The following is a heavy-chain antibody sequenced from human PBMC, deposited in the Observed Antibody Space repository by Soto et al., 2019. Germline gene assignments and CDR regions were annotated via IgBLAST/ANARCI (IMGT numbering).Heavy chain of an antibody. V-gene: IGHV1-69*13. D-gene: IGHD6-13*01. CDR3: ARDPSSSSWYVRIDYYGMEA. Sequence: SVKVSCKASGGTFSIYAIIWVRQSPGQGLEWMGGIIPIFGTSNYAQKFQGRVTITADESTSTAYMELSSLRSEDTAVYYCARDPSSSSWYVRIDYYGMEAWGQGTTVTVSS. CDR2: IIPIFGTS. J-gene: IGHJ6*02. CDR1: GGTFSIYA.